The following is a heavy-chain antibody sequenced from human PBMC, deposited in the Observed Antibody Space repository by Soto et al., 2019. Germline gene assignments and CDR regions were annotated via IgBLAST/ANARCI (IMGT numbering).Heavy chain of an antibody. V-gene: IGHV2-5*02. J-gene: IGHJ3*02. Sequence: SGPTLVNPTQTLTLTCTFSGFSLTTVGMGVGWIRQPPGKALDWLGIIHWDDDKRYSPSLNGRVTFIKDTSKNQVVLTMTNMDPVDTATYYCAHRNSRMFAFDIWGQGTLVTVSS. CDR3: AHRNSRMFAFDI. CDR2: IHWDDDK. CDR1: GFSLTTVGMG. D-gene: IGHD3-10*02.